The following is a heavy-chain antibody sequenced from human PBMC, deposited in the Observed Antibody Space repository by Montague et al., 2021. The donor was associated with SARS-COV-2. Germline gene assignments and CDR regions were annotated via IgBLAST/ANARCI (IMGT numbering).Heavy chain of an antibody. D-gene: IGHD3-10*02. CDR3: ARHPHYAGLFGRADF. J-gene: IGHJ4*02. Sequence: SETLSLTCTVSGVSVTDYYWSWIRQPPGKGLEWVGDVLYNKGTNFNPSLKSRVVISVDTSKNQFSLRLTSVTAADTAIYYCARHPHYAGLFGRADFWGQGTLVTVSS. V-gene: IGHV4-59*08. CDR2: VLYNKGT. CDR1: GVSVTDYY.